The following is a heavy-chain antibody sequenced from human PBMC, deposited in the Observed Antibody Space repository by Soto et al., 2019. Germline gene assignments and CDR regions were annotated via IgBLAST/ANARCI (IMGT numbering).Heavy chain of an antibody. CDR3: ASTKSTAARWFDP. V-gene: IGHV4-59*01. CDR2: IYYSGST. D-gene: IGHD2-2*01. CDR1: GGSISSYY. J-gene: IGHJ5*02. Sequence: TSETLSLTCTVSGGSISSYYWSWIRQPPGKGLEWIGYIYYSGSTNYNPSLKSRVTISVDTSKNQFSLKLSSVTAADTAVYYCASTKSTAARWFDPWGQGTLVTVSS.